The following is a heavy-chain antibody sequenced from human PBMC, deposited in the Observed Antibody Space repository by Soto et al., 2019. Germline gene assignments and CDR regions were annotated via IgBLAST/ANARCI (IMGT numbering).Heavy chain of an antibody. CDR3: ARRYTYCWNDS. Sequence: ASVKVSCKSSGYTFSKYHITWLRQAAAQGLEWVGCVNPNSCYTAYPHKFVGRLTMTRHTPLTTAYMALSSPTAGHTPVYYCARRYTYCWNDSWGQGTLVTISS. CDR2: VNPNSCYT. D-gene: IGHD1-1*01. V-gene: IGHV1-8*01. J-gene: IGHJ5*01. CDR1: GYTFSKYH.